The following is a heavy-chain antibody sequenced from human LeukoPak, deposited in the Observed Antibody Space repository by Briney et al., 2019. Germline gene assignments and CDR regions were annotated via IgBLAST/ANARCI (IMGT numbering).Heavy chain of an antibody. CDR2: IYPGDSDT. Sequence: GEALKISCKGSGYSFTSYWIGWVGQMPGKGLEWMGIIYPGDSDTRYNPSFQGQDTISADKSISTTYLQWSILKSADTAMYYCARSTYGDYDSWGQGTLVTVSS. D-gene: IGHD4-17*01. CDR1: GYSFTSYW. CDR3: ARSTYGDYDS. J-gene: IGHJ4*02. V-gene: IGHV5-51*01.